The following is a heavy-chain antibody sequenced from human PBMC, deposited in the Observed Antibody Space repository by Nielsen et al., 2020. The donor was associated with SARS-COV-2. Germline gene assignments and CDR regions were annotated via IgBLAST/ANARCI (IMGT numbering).Heavy chain of an antibody. D-gene: IGHD3-9*01. J-gene: IGHJ6*02. Sequence: SETLSLTCTVSGGSISSYYWSWIRQPPGKGLEWIGYIYYSGSTYYNPSLKSRVTISVDTSKNQFSLKLSSVTAADTAVYYCARDPILTGYSITDYYYYGMDVWGQGTTVTVSS. CDR1: GGSISSYY. V-gene: IGHV4-59*12. CDR2: IYYSGST. CDR3: ARDPILTGYSITDYYYYGMDV.